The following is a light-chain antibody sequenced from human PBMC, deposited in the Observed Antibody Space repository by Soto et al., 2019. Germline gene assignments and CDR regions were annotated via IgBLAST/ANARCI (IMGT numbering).Light chain of an antibody. Sequence: DVVMTQTPISLSVTPGQAASISCESSQSLLHTDGKTYLYWYLQKPGQPPQILIYEVSNLFSGVPDRFSGSGSGTYFTLKISRVEAEDVGVYYCMQSAQLPLTFGGGTKVEIK. CDR3: MQSAQLPLT. V-gene: IGKV2D-29*01. CDR1: QSLLHTDGKTY. CDR2: EVS. J-gene: IGKJ4*01.